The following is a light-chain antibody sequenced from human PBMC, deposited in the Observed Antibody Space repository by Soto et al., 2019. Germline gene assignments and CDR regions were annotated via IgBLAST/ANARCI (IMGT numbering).Light chain of an antibody. Sequence: DIQMTQSPSTLSASVGDRVTITCRASQSINNWLAWYQQKPGKAPNLLIYKASTLESGVPSRFSGSGSGTEFVLTISSLQPDDFATYYCQQYDSDYTFGQGNKLEIK. CDR3: QQYDSDYT. CDR2: KAS. CDR1: QSINNW. V-gene: IGKV1-5*03. J-gene: IGKJ2*01.